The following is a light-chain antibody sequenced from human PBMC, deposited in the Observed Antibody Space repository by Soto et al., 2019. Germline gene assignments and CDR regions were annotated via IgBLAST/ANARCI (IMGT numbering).Light chain of an antibody. Sequence: DIQMTQAPSSLSSSVGDRVTITCRASQAIRNDLGWHQQKPGKGPNRLIYAATTLHSGVPSRFSGSGSGTEFTLTISSLQPEDIATYYCQQYETLPTFGQGTRLEIK. CDR3: QQYETLPT. V-gene: IGKV1-17*01. J-gene: IGKJ5*01. CDR2: AAT. CDR1: QAIRND.